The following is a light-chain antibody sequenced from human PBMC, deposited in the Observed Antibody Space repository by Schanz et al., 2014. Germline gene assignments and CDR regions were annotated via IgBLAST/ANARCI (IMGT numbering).Light chain of an antibody. J-gene: IGKJ2*01. CDR2: DAF. CDR3: QQSHTSPVT. Sequence: DTQMTQSPATLSASVGDRVTLTCRASESVSNWLAWYQQKPGKAPKLLIYDAFTLESGVPSRFSGSGSGTEFTLTISSLQPEDFATYYCQQSHTSPVTFGQGTKLEIK. CDR1: ESVSNW. V-gene: IGKV1-5*01.